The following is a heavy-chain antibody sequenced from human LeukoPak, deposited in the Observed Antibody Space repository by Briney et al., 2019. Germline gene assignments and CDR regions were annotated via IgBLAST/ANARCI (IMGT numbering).Heavy chain of an antibody. CDR2: INTDGRST. V-gene: IGHV3-74*01. CDR1: GLTLSSYW. CDR3: YGANAEQ. D-gene: IGHD4-23*01. Sequence: GGSLRLSCAASGLTLSSYWMHWVRQVPGKGLVWVSGINTDGRSTSYADSVKGRFTISRDNAKNTLYLQMKSLRVEDTAVYYCYGANAEQWGQGTLVTVSS. J-gene: IGHJ1*01.